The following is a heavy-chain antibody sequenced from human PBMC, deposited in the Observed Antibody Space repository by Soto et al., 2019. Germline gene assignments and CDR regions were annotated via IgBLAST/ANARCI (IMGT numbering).Heavy chain of an antibody. CDR1: GFTFSSYW. Sequence: GGSLRLSCAASGFTFSSYWMIWVRQAPGKGLEWVARMNEDGSEIYYVDSVKGRFTISRDNAENSLYLQMDSLRAEDTAVYYCAIEKISTSCCNRFAPRAQRTPVTGSS. V-gene: IGHV3-7*03. CDR2: MNEDGSEI. J-gene: IGHJ5*02. CDR3: AIEKISTSCCNRFAP. D-gene: IGHD2-2*01.